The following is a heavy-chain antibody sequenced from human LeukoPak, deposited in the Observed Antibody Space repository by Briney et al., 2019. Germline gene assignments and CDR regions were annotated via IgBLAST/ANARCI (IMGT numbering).Heavy chain of an antibody. CDR3: ARILSGYDSFYYFDY. CDR2: ISSSGSTI. Sequence: GGSLRLSCAASGFTFSSYEMNWVRQAPGKGLEWVSYISSSGSTIYYADSVKGRFTISRDNSKNTLYLQMNSLRAEDTAVYYCARILSGYDSFYYFDYWGQGTLVTVSS. D-gene: IGHD5-12*01. CDR1: GFTFSSYE. V-gene: IGHV3-48*03. J-gene: IGHJ4*02.